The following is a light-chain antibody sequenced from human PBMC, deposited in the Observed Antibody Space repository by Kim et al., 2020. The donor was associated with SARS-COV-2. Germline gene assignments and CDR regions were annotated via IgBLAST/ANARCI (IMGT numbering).Light chain of an antibody. J-gene: IGLJ3*02. Sequence: SYELTQPPSVSVSPGQTARITCSGDALPKQYAYWYQQKPGQAPVLVIYKDSERPSGIPERFSGSSSGTTVTLTISGVQAEYEADYYCQSADSSGTWVFGGGTQLTVL. CDR1: ALPKQY. CDR2: KDS. CDR3: QSADSSGTWV. V-gene: IGLV3-25*03.